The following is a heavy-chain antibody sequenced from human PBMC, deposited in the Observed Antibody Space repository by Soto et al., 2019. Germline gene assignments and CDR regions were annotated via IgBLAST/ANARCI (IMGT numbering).Heavy chain of an antibody. CDR3: ARSGARPGDYYYGMDV. V-gene: IGHV1-69*12. J-gene: IGHJ6*02. D-gene: IGHD3-10*01. Sequence: QVQLVQSGAEVKKPGSSVKVSCKASGGTVSSYAISWVRQAPGQGLEWMGGIIPIFGTADYAQKVQGRVTNTADESTSTAYMELSSLRSEDTAVYYCARSGARPGDYYYGMDVWGQGTTVTVSS. CDR2: IIPIFGTA. CDR1: GGTVSSYA.